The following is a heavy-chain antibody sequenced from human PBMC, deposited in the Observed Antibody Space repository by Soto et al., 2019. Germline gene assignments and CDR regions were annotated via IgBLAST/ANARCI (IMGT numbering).Heavy chain of an antibody. J-gene: IGHJ4*02. V-gene: IGHV3-23*01. D-gene: IGHD2-2*01. CDR2: ISDSGST. CDR1: GFTFSPSA. Sequence: EVQLLESGGGLVQPGGSLRLSCEASGFTFSPSAMRWVRQAPGKGLEWVSTISDSGSTYYADSVKGRFTISRDNSKNTLYLQMNSLRAEDTAVFYCAKVWGEDGECSRTSCLYYFHHGGQGTLVTVSS. CDR3: AKVWGEDGECSRTSCLYYFHH.